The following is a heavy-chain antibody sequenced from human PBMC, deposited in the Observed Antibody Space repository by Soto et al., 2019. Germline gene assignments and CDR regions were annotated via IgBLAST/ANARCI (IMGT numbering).Heavy chain of an antibody. CDR3: ATEGAKTTCNFDY. J-gene: IGHJ4*02. Sequence: HPGGSLRLSCAASGFTFSSYSMNWVRQAPGKGLEWVAGVSPHAANTYYADSVRGRFIISRDDSRKTVSLDMNSLRGEDSAVYYCATEGAKTTCNFDYWGQGTVVTVYS. CDR2: VSPHAANT. V-gene: IGHV3-23*01. D-gene: IGHD1-26*01. CDR1: GFTFSSYS.